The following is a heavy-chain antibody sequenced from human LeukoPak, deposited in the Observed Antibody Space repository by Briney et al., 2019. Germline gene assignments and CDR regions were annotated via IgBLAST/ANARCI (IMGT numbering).Heavy chain of an antibody. CDR2: IYYSGST. Sequence: PSETLSLTCTVSGGSISSYYWSWIRQPPGKGLEWIGYIYYSGSTNYNPSLKSRVTISVDTSKNQFSLKLSSVTAADTAVYYCARVASAIVVVPAAPYFNWFDPWGQGTLVTVSS. CDR1: GGSISSYY. V-gene: IGHV4-59*01. D-gene: IGHD2-2*01. J-gene: IGHJ5*02. CDR3: ARVASAIVVVPAAPYFNWFDP.